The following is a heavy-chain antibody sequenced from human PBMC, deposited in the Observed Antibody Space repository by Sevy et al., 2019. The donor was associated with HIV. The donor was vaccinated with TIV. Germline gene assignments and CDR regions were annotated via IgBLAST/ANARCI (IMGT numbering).Heavy chain of an antibody. V-gene: IGHV3-33*01. J-gene: IGHJ4*02. CDR1: GFTPSTYG. CDR3: ARDPRMYGDYLLAYFDS. CDR2: IGYDGSNK. D-gene: IGHD2-8*01. Sequence: GGSLRLSCAASGFTPSTYGMHWVRQAPGKGLEWVAVIGYDGSNKYYADSVKGRFTISRDNSKNKLFLQMDSLRAEDTAVYFCARDPRMYGDYLLAYFDSWGQGTLVTVSS.